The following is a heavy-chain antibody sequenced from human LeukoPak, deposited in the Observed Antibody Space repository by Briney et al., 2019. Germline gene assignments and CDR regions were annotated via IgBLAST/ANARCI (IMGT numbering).Heavy chain of an antibody. D-gene: IGHD6-13*01. CDR2: INHSGST. CDR3: AGARYFGYSSSWYGY. CDR1: GGSFCGYY. V-gene: IGHV4-34*01. Sequence: PPETLSLTSAVYGGSFCGYYWCWIRQPPGKGLEWVGQINHSGSTNYNPSLTRRVTISVDTTKNQFCLKLSSVTAADTAVYYSAGARYFGYSSSWYGYWGQGSLVTVSS. J-gene: IGHJ4*02.